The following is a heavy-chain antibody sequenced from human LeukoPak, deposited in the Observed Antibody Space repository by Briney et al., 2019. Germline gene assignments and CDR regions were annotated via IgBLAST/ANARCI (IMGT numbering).Heavy chain of an antibody. CDR3: ANIRDTIPFNWFDP. J-gene: IGHJ5*02. V-gene: IGHV1-69*05. D-gene: IGHD3-3*01. CDR1: GGTFSSYA. CDR2: IIPIFGTA. Sequence: SVKVSCKASGGTFSSYAISWVRQAPGQGLEWMGGIIPIFGTANYAQKFQGRVTITTDESTSTAYMELSSLRSEDTAVYYCANIRDTIPFNWFDPWGQGTLVTVSS.